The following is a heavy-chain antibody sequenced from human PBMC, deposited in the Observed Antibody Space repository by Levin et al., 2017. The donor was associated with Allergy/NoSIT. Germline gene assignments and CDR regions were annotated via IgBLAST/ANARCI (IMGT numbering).Heavy chain of an antibody. V-gene: IGHV3-21*01. CDR2: ISSSSSYI. Sequence: SGGSLRLSCAASGFTFSSYSMNWVRQAPGKGLEWVSSISSSSSYIYYADSVKGRFTISRDNAKNSLYLQMNSLRAEDTAVYYCARAHPYGDYVFSAFDIWGQGTMVTVSS. CDR3: ARAHPYGDYVFSAFDI. CDR1: GFTFSSYS. J-gene: IGHJ3*02. D-gene: IGHD4-17*01.